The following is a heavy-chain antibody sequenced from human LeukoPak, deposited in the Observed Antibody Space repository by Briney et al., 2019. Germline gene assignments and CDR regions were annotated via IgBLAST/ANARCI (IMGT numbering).Heavy chain of an antibody. V-gene: IGHV4-34*01. CDR1: GGSFSGYF. D-gene: IGHD3-10*01. CDR2: INHSGST. CDR3: ARGVGFVKIDY. Sequence: SETLSLTCAVYGGSFSGYFWSWIRQPPGKGLEWIGEINHSGSTNYNPSLKSRVTMSVNTSKNQFSLKLSSVTATDTAVYYCARGVGFVKIDYWGQGTLVTVSS. J-gene: IGHJ4*02.